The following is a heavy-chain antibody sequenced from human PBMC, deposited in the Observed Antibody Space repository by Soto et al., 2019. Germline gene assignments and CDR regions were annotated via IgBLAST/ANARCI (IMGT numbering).Heavy chain of an antibody. CDR3: AKGTYNWNYFDY. D-gene: IGHD1-20*01. CDR1: GFTFDDYA. J-gene: IGHJ4*02. Sequence: EVQLVESGGGLVQPGRSLRLSCAASGFTFDDYAMHWVRQAPGKGLEWVSGISWNSGSISYADSVKGRFTISRDNAKNSLYLQMNSLRAEDTALYYCAKGTYNWNYFDYWGQGTLVTVSS. CDR2: ISWNSGSI. V-gene: IGHV3-9*01.